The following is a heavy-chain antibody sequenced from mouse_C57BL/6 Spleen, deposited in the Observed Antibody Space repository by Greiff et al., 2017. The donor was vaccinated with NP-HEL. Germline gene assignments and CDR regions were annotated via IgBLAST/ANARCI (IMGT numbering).Heavy chain of an antibody. V-gene: IGHV1-81*01. CDR2: IYPRSGNT. Sequence: QVQLQQSGAELARPGASVKLSCKASGYTFTSYGISWVKQRTGQGLEWIGEIYPRSGNTYYNEKFKGKATLTADKSSSTAYMELSSLTSEDSAVYFCARQTYGNYFDYWGQGTTLTVAS. J-gene: IGHJ2*01. D-gene: IGHD2-1*01. CDR1: GYTFTSYG. CDR3: ARQTYGNYFDY.